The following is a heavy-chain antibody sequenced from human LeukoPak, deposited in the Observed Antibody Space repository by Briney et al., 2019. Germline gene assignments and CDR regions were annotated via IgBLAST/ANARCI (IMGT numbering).Heavy chain of an antibody. D-gene: IGHD6-13*01. CDR2: ISRNGAAT. CDR1: GLSFGDYN. J-gene: IGHJ5*02. CDR3: TKDRSRQQMWGSVKKWFDP. V-gene: IGHV3-43*01. Sequence: GGSLRLSCEASGLSFGDYNMHWVRQAPGKGLEWVSLISRNGAATKYADSVRGRFTISRDNSKNTRYLQMNSLRDEDTAVYYCTKDRSRQQMWGSVKKWFDPWGQGTLVTVSS.